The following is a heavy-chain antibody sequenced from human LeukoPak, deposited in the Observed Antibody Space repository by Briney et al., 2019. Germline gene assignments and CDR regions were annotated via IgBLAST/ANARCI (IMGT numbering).Heavy chain of an antibody. CDR3: ARHGSTMLRGALFDH. Sequence: ASETLSLTCTVSGGSISSSSYYWGWIRPPQGKGLEWIRSIYYSGSTYYNPSLKSRVTISVDTSKNQFSLKLSSVPAADTAVYYCARHGSTMLRGALFDHWGQGTLVTVSS. V-gene: IGHV4-39*01. J-gene: IGHJ4*02. CDR1: GGSISSSSYY. CDR2: IYYSGST. D-gene: IGHD3-10*01.